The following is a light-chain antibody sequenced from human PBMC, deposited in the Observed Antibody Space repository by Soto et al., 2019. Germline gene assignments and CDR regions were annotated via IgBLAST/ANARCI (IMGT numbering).Light chain of an antibody. V-gene: IGKV3-11*01. J-gene: IGKJ5*01. CDR2: DTS. Sequence: EVVLTQSPATLYLSPGDTATLSCRASQSVTNYLGWYQQNPRQAPRLLIYDTSNRATGIPARFSGSGSGTDFTLTITSLEPEDFAVYYCQQRSSWPKTFGQGTRLEI. CDR1: QSVTNY. CDR3: QQRSSWPKT.